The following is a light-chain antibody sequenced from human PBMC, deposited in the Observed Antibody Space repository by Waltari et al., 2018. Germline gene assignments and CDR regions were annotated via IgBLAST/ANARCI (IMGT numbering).Light chain of an antibody. Sequence: IQLTQAPSSLSASVEDRVTITCRASKGISKYLAWNQQKPGTAPKHLIYAASTLQSGVPSRFSGSGSGTDFTLTISSLQPEDFASYYCQQLNSYQWTFGQGTKVEIK. CDR1: KGISKY. V-gene: IGKV1-9*01. CDR2: AAS. J-gene: IGKJ1*01. CDR3: QQLNSYQWT.